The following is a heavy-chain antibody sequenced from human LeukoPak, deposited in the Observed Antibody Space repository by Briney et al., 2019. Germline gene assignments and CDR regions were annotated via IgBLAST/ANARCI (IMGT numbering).Heavy chain of an antibody. V-gene: IGHV5-51*01. CDR2: MYPGNSDI. Sequence: GESLKISCQASGYSFHKYWIAWVRQMPGKGLEWMGFMYPGNSDIRYSPSFQGQVTISADKSISTAYLQWSSLKASDTAVYLCARQDGYGLYYFDYWGQGTLVTVSS. D-gene: IGHD5-18*01. CDR1: GYSFHKYW. CDR3: ARQDGYGLYYFDY. J-gene: IGHJ4*02.